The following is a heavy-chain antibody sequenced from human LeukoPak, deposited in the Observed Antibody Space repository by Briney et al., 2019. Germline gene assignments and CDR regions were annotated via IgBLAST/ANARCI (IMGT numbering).Heavy chain of an antibody. J-gene: IGHJ4*02. CDR1: GGSFSSYY. Sequence: SETLSLTCAVYGGSFSSYYWSWIRQPPGKGLEWIGYIYYSGSTNYNPSLKSRVTISVDTSKNQFSLKLSSVTAADTAVYYCARHMGGDGYPYFSFDYWGQGTLVTVSS. V-gene: IGHV4-59*08. CDR3: ARHMGGDGYPYFSFDY. D-gene: IGHD5-24*01. CDR2: IYYSGST.